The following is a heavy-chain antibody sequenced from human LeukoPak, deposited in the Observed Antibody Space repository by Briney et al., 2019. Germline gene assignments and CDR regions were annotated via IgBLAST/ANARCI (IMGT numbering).Heavy chain of an antibody. V-gene: IGHV5-51*01. CDR3: ARLYTYGADPFDY. J-gene: IGHJ4*02. Sequence: GESLKISCKGSGDSLTGYWIGWVRQMPGKGLEWMGIIYPGDSDTRYSPSFQGQVTISADKSISTAYLQWSSLKASDTAMYYCARLYTYGADPFDYWGQGTLVTVSS. CDR1: GDSLTGYW. CDR2: IYPGDSDT. D-gene: IGHD5-18*01.